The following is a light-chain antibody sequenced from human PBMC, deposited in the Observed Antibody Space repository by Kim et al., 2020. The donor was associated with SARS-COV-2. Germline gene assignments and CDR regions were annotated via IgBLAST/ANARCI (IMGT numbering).Light chain of an antibody. CDR1: QSLKKY. Sequence: GDRVIITCRASQSLKKYLNWYQQKPGKAPKLLIYAASTLQSGVPTRFSGSGSETDFNLTINSLEPQDFATYYCQQSFVAEWTFG. CDR3: QQSFVAEWT. CDR2: AAS. J-gene: IGKJ1*01. V-gene: IGKV1-39*01.